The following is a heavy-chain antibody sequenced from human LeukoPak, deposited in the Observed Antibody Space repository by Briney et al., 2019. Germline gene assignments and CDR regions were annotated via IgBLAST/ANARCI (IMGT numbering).Heavy chain of an antibody. V-gene: IGHV3-15*01. CDR3: TTGVYCSSTSCPPRGLDP. CDR2: IKSKTDGGTT. Sequence: GGSLRLSCAASGFTFSNAWMSWVRQAPGKGLEWVGRIKSKTDGGTTDYAAPVKGRFTISRDDSKNTLYLQMNSLKTEDTAVYYCTTGVYCSSTSCPPRGLDPWGQGTLVTVSS. J-gene: IGHJ5*02. D-gene: IGHD2-2*01. CDR1: GFTFSNAW.